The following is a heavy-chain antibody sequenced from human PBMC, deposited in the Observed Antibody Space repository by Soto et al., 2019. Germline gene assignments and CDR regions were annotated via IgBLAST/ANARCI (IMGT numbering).Heavy chain of an antibody. D-gene: IGHD2-15*01. Sequence: GSLRLSCTVSGGSISSYYWSWIRQPPGKGLEWIGYIYYSGSTNYNPSLKSRVTISVDTSKNRFSLKLSSVTAADTAVYYCARHFPYCSGGSCFAKDAFDIWGQGTMVTVSS. CDR1: GGSISSYY. V-gene: IGHV4-59*08. CDR3: ARHFPYCSGGSCFAKDAFDI. CDR2: IYYSGST. J-gene: IGHJ3*02.